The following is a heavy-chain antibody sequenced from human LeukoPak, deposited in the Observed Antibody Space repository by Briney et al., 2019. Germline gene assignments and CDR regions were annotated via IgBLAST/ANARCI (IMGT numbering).Heavy chain of an antibody. CDR2: IKSKTDGGTT. V-gene: IGHV3-15*01. Sequence: PGGSLRLSCAASGFTFSNAWMRWVRQAPGKGLEWVGRIKSKTDGGTTDYAAPVKGRFTISRDDSKSIAYLQMNSLKTEDTAVYYCTRDPRYGSGSYTPDYWGQGTLVTVSS. D-gene: IGHD3-10*01. J-gene: IGHJ4*02. CDR1: GFTFSNAW. CDR3: TRDPRYGSGSYTPDY.